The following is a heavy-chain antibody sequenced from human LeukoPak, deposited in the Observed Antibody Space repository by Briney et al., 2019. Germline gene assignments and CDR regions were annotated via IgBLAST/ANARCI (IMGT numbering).Heavy chain of an antibody. V-gene: IGHV3-74*01. CDR3: ARDTFSGYAPYFDP. CDR1: GVTFSSYW. Sequence: GGSLRLSCAASGVTFSSYWMHWGRQAPGKGLGRVSRINSDGSSTIYADSVKGRFTISRDNAKNTLYLQMNSLRAEDTAVYYCARDTFSGYAPYFDPWGQGTLVTVSS. D-gene: IGHD5-12*01. CDR2: INSDGSST. J-gene: IGHJ5*02.